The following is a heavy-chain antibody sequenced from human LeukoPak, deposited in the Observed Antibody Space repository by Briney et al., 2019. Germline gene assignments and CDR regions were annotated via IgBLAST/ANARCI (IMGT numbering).Heavy chain of an antibody. CDR3: ARVVSRSWEALNWFDP. CDR2: IYYSGST. J-gene: IGHJ5*02. CDR1: GGSISSYY. Sequence: SETLSLTCTVSGGSISSYYWSWIRQPPGKGLEWIGYIYYSGSTNYNPSLKSRVTISVDTSKNQFSLKLSSVTAADTAVYYCARVVSRSWEALNWFDPWGQGTLVTVSS. D-gene: IGHD6-13*01. V-gene: IGHV4-59*01.